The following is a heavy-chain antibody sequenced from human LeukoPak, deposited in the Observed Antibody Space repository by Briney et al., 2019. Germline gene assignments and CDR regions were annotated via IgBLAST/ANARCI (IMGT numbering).Heavy chain of an antibody. V-gene: IGHV3-7*01. D-gene: IGHD2-15*01. CDR2: IKQDGSEK. Sequence: GGSLRLSCAASGFTFSSYWISWVRQAPGKGLEWVANIKQDGSEKYYVDSVKGRFTISRDNAKNSLYLQMNSLRAEDTAVYYCARGGSCYNWGQGTLVTVSS. J-gene: IGHJ4*02. CDR3: ARGGSCYN. CDR1: GFTFSSYW.